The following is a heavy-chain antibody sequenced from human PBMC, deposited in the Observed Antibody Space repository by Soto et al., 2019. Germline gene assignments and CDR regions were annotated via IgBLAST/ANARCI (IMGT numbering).Heavy chain of an antibody. V-gene: IGHV3-30*18. CDR1: GFTFTDYG. CDR2: ISYDGINK. J-gene: IGHJ4*02. CDR3: AKGRRGVAEDSDY. Sequence: QVQVVESGGGVVQPGRSLRLSCAASGFTFTDYGMFWVRQAPGKGPEWVAVISYDGINKYYADSVKGRFTISRDNSKNTLYLQMNSLRVDDTAVYYCAKGRRGVAEDSDYWGQGTLVTVSS. D-gene: IGHD6-19*01.